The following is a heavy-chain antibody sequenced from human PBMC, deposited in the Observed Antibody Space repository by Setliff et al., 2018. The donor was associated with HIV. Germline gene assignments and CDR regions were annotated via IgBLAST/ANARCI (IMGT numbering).Heavy chain of an antibody. D-gene: IGHD5-12*01. Sequence: TSETLSLTCTVSGGSIRATSYYWGWIRQPPGKGLEWIGSIYYSGNANYNPSLQSRATISIATSKNQFSLQLDSVTAADMALYFCARGRGTWIPDSSWFDSWGQGTLVT. CDR2: IYYSGNA. CDR3: ARGRGTWIPDSSWFDS. V-gene: IGHV4-39*07. J-gene: IGHJ5*01. CDR1: GGSIRATSYY.